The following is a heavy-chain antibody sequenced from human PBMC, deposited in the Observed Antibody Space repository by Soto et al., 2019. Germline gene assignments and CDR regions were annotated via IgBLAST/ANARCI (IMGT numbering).Heavy chain of an antibody. D-gene: IGHD3-10*01. CDR1: GGSFSGYY. CDR3: ARGRTRTVRGVPRYYYYGMDV. J-gene: IGHJ6*02. Sequence: QVQVQQWGAGLLKPSETLSLTCAVYGGSFSGYYWSWIRQPPGKGLEWIGEINHSGVTTYNPSLKSRVTISVDTSNNPLSLKLSSVTAADTAVYYCARGRTRTVRGVPRYYYYGMDVWGQGTSVAVSS. CDR2: INHSGVT. V-gene: IGHV4-34*01.